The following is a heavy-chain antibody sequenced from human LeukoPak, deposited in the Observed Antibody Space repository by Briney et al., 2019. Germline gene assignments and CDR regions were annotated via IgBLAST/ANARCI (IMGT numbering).Heavy chain of an antibody. V-gene: IGHV4-59*01. J-gene: IGHJ3*02. CDR2: IYYSGST. D-gene: IGHD3-10*01. CDR1: GGSISSYY. CDR3: ARVGSSGYLGI. Sequence: PSETLSLTCTVSGGSISSYYWSWIRQPPGKGLEWIGYIYYSGSTNYNPSLKSRVTISVDTSKNQFSLKLSSVTAADTAVYYCARVGSSGYLGIWGQGTMVTVSS.